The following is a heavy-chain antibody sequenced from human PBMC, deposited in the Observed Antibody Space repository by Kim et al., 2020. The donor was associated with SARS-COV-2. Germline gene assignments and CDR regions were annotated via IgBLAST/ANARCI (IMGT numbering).Heavy chain of an antibody. Sequence: GGSLRLSCAASGFTFSSYAMSWVRQAPGKGLEWVSAISGSGGSTYYADSVKGRFTISRDNSKNTLYLQMNSLRAEDTAVYYCAKDVTFGSGRETGTTRKETFFDYWGQGTLVTVSS. V-gene: IGHV3-23*01. D-gene: IGHD1-1*01. CDR3: AKDVTFGSGRETGTTRKETFFDY. CDR1: GFTFSSYA. CDR2: ISGSGGST. J-gene: IGHJ4*02.